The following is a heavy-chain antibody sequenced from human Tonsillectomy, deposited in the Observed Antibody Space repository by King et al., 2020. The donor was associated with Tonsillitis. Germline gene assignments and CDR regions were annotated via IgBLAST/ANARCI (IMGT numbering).Heavy chain of an antibody. D-gene: IGHD1-26*01. J-gene: IGHJ5*02. V-gene: IGHV4-39*01. CDR3: ARQNSGSDAHNWLDP. CDR2: IYYSGST. Sequence: PLPESGPGLVPPSETLSLTCTVSGGSISSDTYFWVWIRQPPGKGLEWIGSIYYSGSTYYNPSLKSRVTISVDTSKNQFSLKLSSVTAADTAVYYCARQNSGSDAHNWLDPWGQGTRVTGSS. CDR1: GGSISSDTYF.